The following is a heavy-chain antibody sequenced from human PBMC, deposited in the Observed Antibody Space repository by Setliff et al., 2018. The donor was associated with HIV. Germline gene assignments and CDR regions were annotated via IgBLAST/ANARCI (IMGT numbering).Heavy chain of an antibody. J-gene: IGHJ3*02. CDR3: ARHYPRSDDAFDI. CDR1: GGSISSYY. CDR2: IYSSGST. Sequence: SETLSLTCTVSGGSISSYYWSWIRQPAGKGLEWIGRIYSSGSTNYNPSLESRVTMSVDTSKNQFSLNLRSLTAADTAVYYCARHYPRSDDAFDIWGQRTMVTVSS. D-gene: IGHD6-19*01. V-gene: IGHV4-4*07.